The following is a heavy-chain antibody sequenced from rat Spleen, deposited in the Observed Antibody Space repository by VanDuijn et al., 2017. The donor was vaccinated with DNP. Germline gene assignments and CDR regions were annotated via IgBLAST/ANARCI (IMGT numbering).Heavy chain of an antibody. CDR3: TSNPHIRTAAPFDY. V-gene: IGHV4-2*01. D-gene: IGHD3-8*01. Sequence: EVKLVESGGGLVQPGRSLKLSCAASGFNFNDYWMGWVRQAPGKGLDWIGEINKDSSRINYSPSLKDKFTISRDNAKSTLYLQVNSLRSEDTATYYCTSNPHIRTAAPFDYWGQGVMVTVSS. J-gene: IGHJ2*01. CDR1: GFNFNDYW. CDR2: INKDSSRI.